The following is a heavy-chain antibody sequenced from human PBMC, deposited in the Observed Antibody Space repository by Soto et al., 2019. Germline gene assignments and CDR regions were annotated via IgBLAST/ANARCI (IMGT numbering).Heavy chain of an antibody. D-gene: IGHD3-3*01. CDR2: INGDGSDT. Sequence: GGSLRLSCAASGFTFSTYWMHWVRQAPGKGLVWVSRINGDGSDTVYADSVKGRFTISRDNSKNTLYLQMNSLRAEDSAVYYCAKGRDLYYFDCWGQGTLVTVSS. CDR3: AKGRDLYYFDC. V-gene: IGHV3-74*01. CDR1: GFTFSTYW. J-gene: IGHJ4*02.